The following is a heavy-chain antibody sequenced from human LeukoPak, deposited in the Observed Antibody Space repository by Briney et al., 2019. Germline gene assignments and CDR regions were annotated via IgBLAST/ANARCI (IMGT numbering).Heavy chain of an antibody. CDR1: GGSISPYF. J-gene: IGHJ5*02. Sequence: SETLSLICSVSGGSISPYFWSWIRQPPGKGLEWIGYIAYSGSTNYNPSLKSRVTISVDTSKNQFSLRLNSVTTADTAVYYCARDDYRGVTNFDPWGQGTLVTVSS. V-gene: IGHV4-59*01. D-gene: IGHD3-10*01. CDR3: ARDDYRGVTNFDP. CDR2: IAYSGST.